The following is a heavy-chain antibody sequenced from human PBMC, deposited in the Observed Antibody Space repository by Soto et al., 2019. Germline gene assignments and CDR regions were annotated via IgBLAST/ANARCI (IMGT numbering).Heavy chain of an antibody. CDR3: ARSVRVGYCSGGSFHYGPHDYSRMVV. J-gene: IGHJ3*01. V-gene: IGHV5-10-1*01. D-gene: IGHD2-15*01. CDR1: GYSFTSYW. CDR2: IDPSDSYT. Sequence: PGESLKISCKGSGYSFTSYWISWVRQMPGKGLEWMGRIDPSDSYTNYSPSFQGHVTISADKSISTAYLQWSSLKASDTAMYDCARSVRVGYCSGGSFHYGPHDYSRMVVWADGT.